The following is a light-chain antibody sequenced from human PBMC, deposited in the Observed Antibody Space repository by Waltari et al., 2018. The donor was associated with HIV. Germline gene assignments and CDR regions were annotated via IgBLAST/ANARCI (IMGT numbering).Light chain of an antibody. CDR1: SSNIGSNY. V-gene: IGLV1-47*01. J-gene: IGLJ1*01. CDR2: RNN. CDR3: AAWDDSLSGYV. Sequence: QSVLTQPPSASGTPGQRVTISCSGSSSNIGSNYGYWYQQLPGTAPKLLSYRNNPRPAGVPDRFSGSKSGTSASLAISGLRSEDEADYYCAAWDDSLSGYVFGTGTKVTVL.